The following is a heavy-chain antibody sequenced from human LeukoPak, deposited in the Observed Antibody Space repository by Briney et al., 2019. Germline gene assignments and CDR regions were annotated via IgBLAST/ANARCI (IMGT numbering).Heavy chain of an antibody. Sequence: GGSLRLSCAASGFTFSSYSMNWVRQAPGKGLEWVSSISSSSSYIYYADSVKGRFTISRDNAKNSLYLQMNSLRAEDTAVYYCARDTGWFRELGNFDYWGQGTLVTVSS. CDR2: ISSSSSYI. V-gene: IGHV3-21*01. CDR1: GFTFSSYS. CDR3: ARDTGWFRELGNFDY. D-gene: IGHD3-10*01. J-gene: IGHJ4*02.